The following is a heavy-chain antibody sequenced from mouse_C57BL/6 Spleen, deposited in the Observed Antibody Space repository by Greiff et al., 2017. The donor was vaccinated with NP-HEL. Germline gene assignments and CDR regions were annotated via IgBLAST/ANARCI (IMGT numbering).Heavy chain of an antibody. J-gene: IGHJ4*01. CDR1: GYTFTDYY. V-gene: IGHV1-76*01. CDR3: ARNYGNYNAMDY. CDR2: IYPGSGNT. Sequence: QVQLQQSGAELVRPGASVKLSCKASGYTFTDYYINWVKQRPGQGLEWIARIYPGSGNTYYNEKFKGKATLTADKSSSTAYLQLSSLTSEYSAVYFCARNYGNYNAMDYWGQGTSVTVAS. D-gene: IGHD2-1*01.